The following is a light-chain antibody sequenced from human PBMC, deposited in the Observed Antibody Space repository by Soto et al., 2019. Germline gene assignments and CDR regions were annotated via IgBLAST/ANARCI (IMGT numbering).Light chain of an antibody. CDR2: DAS. CDR1: QSVSSY. V-gene: IGKV3-11*01. Sequence: ENVLIQSLATPFLSPGGRDHLSCPASQSVSSYLAWYQQKPGQAPRLLIYDASNRATGIPARFSGSGSGTDFTLTISSLEPEDFAVYYCQQRSNWGITFGQGTRWRLN. J-gene: IGKJ5*01. CDR3: QQRSNWGIT.